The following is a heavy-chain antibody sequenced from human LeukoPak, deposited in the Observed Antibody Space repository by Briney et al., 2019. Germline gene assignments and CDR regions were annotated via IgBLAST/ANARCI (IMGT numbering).Heavy chain of an antibody. V-gene: IGHV3-23*01. J-gene: IGHJ4*02. CDR3: AKDRPTVYSSSWLHFLDS. CDR1: GFTFSSYG. D-gene: IGHD6-13*01. Sequence: GGSLRLSCAASGFTFSSYGMTWVRQAPGKGLEWVSGISGSGGSTYVADSVKGRFTVSRDNSKNTLYLQMNSLRADDTAVYYCAKDRPTVYSSSWLHFLDSWGQGTLVTVSS. CDR2: ISGSGGST.